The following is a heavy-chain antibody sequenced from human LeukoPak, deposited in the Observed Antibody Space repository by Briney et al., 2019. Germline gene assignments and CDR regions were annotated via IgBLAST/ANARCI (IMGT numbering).Heavy chain of an antibody. Sequence: GESLQISSWGSGVTFIKHWVGWVRQLPGKGLEWLGLIYPGAAATTYSPSSQGQRTISADNSVSTTYLQWISLKAADTTTSYYALRSSFGGSGVWFDPWGQGTPVT. CDR2: IYPGAAAT. CDR1: GVTFIKHW. D-gene: IGHD3-10*01. V-gene: IGHV5-51*01. J-gene: IGHJ5*02. CDR3: ALRSSFGGSGVWFDP.